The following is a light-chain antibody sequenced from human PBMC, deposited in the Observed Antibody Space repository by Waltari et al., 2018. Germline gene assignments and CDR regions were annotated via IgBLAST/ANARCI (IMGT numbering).Light chain of an antibody. CDR3: SSYTSSSTVV. CDR2: DVS. CDR1: SRNFGGYNY. Sequence: QSALTQPASVSGSPGQSIPISCTGTSRNFGGYNYVSWYQQHTGKAPKLMIYDVSNRPSGVSNRFSGSKSGNTASLTISGLQAEDEADYYCSSYTSSSTVVFGGGTKLTVL. V-gene: IGLV2-14*03. J-gene: IGLJ2*01.